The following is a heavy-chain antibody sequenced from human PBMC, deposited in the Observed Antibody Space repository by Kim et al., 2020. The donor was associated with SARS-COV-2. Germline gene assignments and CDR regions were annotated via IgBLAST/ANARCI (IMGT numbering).Heavy chain of an antibody. D-gene: IGHD1-1*01. J-gene: IGHJ6*02. CDR2: IFSYGRNK. Sequence: GGSLRLSCAASGFTFSSYGMHWVRQAPGKGLEWVAVIFSYGRNKSYASSVKGRVHISRDNSKHTLYLQMNSLRAEDTAVYYCASTNTNYYFIYVWGQGTT. CDR1: GFTFSSYG. CDR3: ASTNTNYYFIYV. V-gene: IGHV3-33*01.